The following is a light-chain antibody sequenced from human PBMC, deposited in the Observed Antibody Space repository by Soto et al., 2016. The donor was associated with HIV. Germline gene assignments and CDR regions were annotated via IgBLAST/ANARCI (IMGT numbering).Light chain of an antibody. J-gene: IGKJ4*01. CDR2: DVS. Sequence: DVVMTQSPLSLPVTLGQSASISCRSSQSLVYSDGNTYLNWFQERPGQSPRRLIYDVSKRDSGVPDRFSGSGSGTDFTLRISRVQAEDVGIYYCMQGLYLPLTFGGGPRWRSN. V-gene: IGKV2-30*01. CDR3: MQGLYLPLT. CDR1: QSLVYSDGNTY.